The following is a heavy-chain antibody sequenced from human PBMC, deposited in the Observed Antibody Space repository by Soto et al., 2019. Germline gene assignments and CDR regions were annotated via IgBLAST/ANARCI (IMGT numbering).Heavy chain of an antibody. J-gene: IGHJ4*02. CDR2: IKTNAEAETT. CDR3: TTGSDEGY. D-gene: IGHD1-26*01. Sequence: EVQLVESGGGLAKPGGSLRLSCAASGFSFTNAWMNWVRQAPGKGLEWVGRIKTNAEAETTDYSTPVKGRFTISRDDSKNTLYLQLNSLRIEDTAVYYCTTGSDEGYWGQGALVTVSS. CDR1: GFSFTNAW. V-gene: IGHV3-15*07.